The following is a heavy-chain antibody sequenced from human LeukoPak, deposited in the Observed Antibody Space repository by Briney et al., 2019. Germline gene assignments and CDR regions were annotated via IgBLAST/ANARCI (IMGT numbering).Heavy chain of an antibody. V-gene: IGHV4-59*01. D-gene: IGHD1-26*01. Sequence: SEALSLTCTVSGGSISSYYWSWIRQPPGQGVEWVGYIYYSGSTNYNHSLKSRVTISVDTSKNQLSLKLSSVTAADTAVYYCARVAPYSGSYLDAFDFWGQGTMVTVSS. CDR3: ARVAPYSGSYLDAFDF. CDR2: IYYSGST. J-gene: IGHJ3*01. CDR1: GGSISSYY.